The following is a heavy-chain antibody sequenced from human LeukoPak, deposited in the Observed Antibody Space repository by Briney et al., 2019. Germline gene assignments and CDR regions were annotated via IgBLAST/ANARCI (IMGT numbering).Heavy chain of an antibody. CDR2: ISGSGGST. CDR1: GFTFSSYS. Sequence: GGSLRLSCAASGFTFSSYSMNWVRQAPGKGLEWVSAISGSGGSTYYADSVKGRFTISRDNSKNTLYLQMNSLRAEDTAVYYCAKATYSSGYPVSYYYMDVWGKGTTVTVSS. J-gene: IGHJ6*03. V-gene: IGHV3-23*01. CDR3: AKATYSSGYPVSYYYMDV. D-gene: IGHD3-22*01.